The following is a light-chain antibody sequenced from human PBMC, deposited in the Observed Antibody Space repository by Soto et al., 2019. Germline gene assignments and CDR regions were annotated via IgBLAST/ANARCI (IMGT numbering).Light chain of an antibody. Sequence: EIVMTQSPATLSVSPGERATLSCRASQTIDNTLAWYQRKPGQAPRLLIYDASTRATGVPARFSGSGSGTDFTLTISRLEPEDFAVYYCQQYGSSSWTFGQGTKVDIK. CDR1: QTIDNT. V-gene: IGKV3-15*01. J-gene: IGKJ1*01. CDR2: DAS. CDR3: QQYGSSSWT.